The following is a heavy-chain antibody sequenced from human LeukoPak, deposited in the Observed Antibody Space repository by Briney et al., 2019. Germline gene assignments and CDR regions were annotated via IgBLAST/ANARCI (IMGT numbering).Heavy chain of an antibody. CDR2: ISSSSSYI. J-gene: IGHJ3*02. CDR1: GFTLSGYS. D-gene: IGHD3-16*02. Sequence: PGGSLSLSCAASGFTLSGYSMNWVRQAPGKGLEWVASISSSSSYIYYADSVKGRITISRDNAKKLLDLQMNSLRAEDTAVYYCASLYHYVWGSYRQGAFDIWGQGTMVTVSS. V-gene: IGHV3-21*01. CDR3: ASLYHYVWGSYRQGAFDI.